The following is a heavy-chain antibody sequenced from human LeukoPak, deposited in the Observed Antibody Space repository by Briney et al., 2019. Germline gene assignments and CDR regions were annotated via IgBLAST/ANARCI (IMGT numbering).Heavy chain of an antibody. Sequence: PGGSLRLSCAASRFTFTNAWMSWVRQAPGKGLEWVGRIKSKTDGGTTDYAAPVKGRFTISRDDSKNTPYLQMNSLKTEDTAMYYCTTGIVYYGSRNYYYSAFDIWGQGTMVTVSS. CDR2: IKSKTDGGTT. V-gene: IGHV3-15*01. J-gene: IGHJ3*02. CDR3: TTGIVYYGSRNYYYSAFDI. D-gene: IGHD3-10*01. CDR1: RFTFTNAW.